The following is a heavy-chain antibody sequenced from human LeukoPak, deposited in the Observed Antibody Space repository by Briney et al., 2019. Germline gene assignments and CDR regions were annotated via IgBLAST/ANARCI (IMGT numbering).Heavy chain of an antibody. J-gene: IGHJ5*02. CDR3: ARHPTALVSYGFVP. D-gene: IGHD5-18*01. Sequence: PSETLSLTCTVSGGSFSNYYWSWIRQPPGKGLEWIGYIYYSGSTNYNPSLKSRVTISVDTSKNQFSLNLSSVTAADTAVYYCARHPTALVSYGFVPWGQGTLVTVSS. CDR2: IYYSGST. CDR1: GGSFSNYY. V-gene: IGHV4-59*08.